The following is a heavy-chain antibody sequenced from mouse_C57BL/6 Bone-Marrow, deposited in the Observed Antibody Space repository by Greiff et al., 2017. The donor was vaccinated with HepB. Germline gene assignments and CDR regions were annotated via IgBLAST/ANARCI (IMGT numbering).Heavy chain of an antibody. CDR2: IYPGSGST. CDR1: GYTFTSYW. CDR3: ARRGAYYSNYEMDY. Sequence: QPGAELVKPGASVKMSCKASGYTFTSYWITWVKQRPGQGLEWIGDIYPGSGSTNYNEKFKSKATLTVDTSSSTAYMQLSSLTSEDSAVYYCARRGAYYSNYEMDYWGQGTSVTVSS. J-gene: IGHJ4*01. V-gene: IGHV1-55*01. D-gene: IGHD2-5*01.